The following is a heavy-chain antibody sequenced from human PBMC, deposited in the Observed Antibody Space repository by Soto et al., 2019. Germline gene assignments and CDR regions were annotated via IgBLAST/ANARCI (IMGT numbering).Heavy chain of an antibody. Sequence: QVQLQESGRGLVKPSGTLSLPCAVSGDSISNSRWWTWVRQPPGKGLEWIGDIFHSGDTNCNPSLKSPVFISVDKSQNQFSLKVSSVTAAATAVYYCAYSTGWYRHDVWGQGTLVTVSS. J-gene: IGHJ3*01. D-gene: IGHD6-19*01. CDR2: IFHSGDT. CDR3: AYSTGWYRHDV. V-gene: IGHV4-4*02. CDR1: GDSISNSRW.